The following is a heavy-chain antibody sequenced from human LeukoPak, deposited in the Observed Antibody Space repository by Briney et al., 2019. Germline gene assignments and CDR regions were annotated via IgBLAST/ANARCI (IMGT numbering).Heavy chain of an antibody. CDR3: ARVYQSAEYHVVY. CDR1: GGSIDSYY. CDR2: IYYTRST. Sequence: QTSETLSLTCTVSGGSIDSYYWSWIRQPPGKGREWIGYIYYTRSTDYHPSLKSRHTISHDTSKNQHSLKLTSVTAADTAVYYCARVYQSAEYHVVYWAQGNLDSVSS. V-gene: IGHV4-59*01. J-gene: IGHJ4*02. D-gene: IGHD2-2*01.